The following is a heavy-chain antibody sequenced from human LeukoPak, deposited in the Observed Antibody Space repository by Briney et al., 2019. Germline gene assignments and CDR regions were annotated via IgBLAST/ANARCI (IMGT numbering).Heavy chain of an antibody. CDR3: AKVGTALRFLEWLPDI. Sequence: GGSLRLSCAASGFTFSSYAMHWVRQAPGKGLEWVAFIRYDGSNKYYADSVKGRFTISRDNSKNTLYLQMNSLRAEDTAVYYCAKVGTALRFLEWLPDIWGQGTMVTVSS. D-gene: IGHD3-3*01. J-gene: IGHJ3*02. CDR2: IRYDGSNK. V-gene: IGHV3-30*02. CDR1: GFTFSSYA.